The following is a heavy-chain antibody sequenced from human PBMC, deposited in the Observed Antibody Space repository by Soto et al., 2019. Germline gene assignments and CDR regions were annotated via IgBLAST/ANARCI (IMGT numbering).Heavy chain of an antibody. D-gene: IGHD3-22*01. Sequence: QVQLVESGGGVVQPGTSLRLSCAASGFTFSSYVMHWVRQAPGKGLEWVARISHDERDKQYVDSVKDRFTISRDNSKNTLYLQMSSLTAEDTSVDYCAREDKSSGYAVTFYHWGQGTLITVSS. J-gene: IGHJ1*01. CDR1: GFTFSSYV. CDR2: ISHDERDK. CDR3: AREDKSSGYAVTFYH. V-gene: IGHV3-30*03.